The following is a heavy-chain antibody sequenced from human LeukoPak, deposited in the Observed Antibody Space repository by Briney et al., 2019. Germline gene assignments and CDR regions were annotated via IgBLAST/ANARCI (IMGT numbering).Heavy chain of an antibody. CDR1: GFTFSNAW. Sequence: GGSLRLSCAASGFTFSNAWMSWVRQAPGKGLEWVGRIKSKTDGGTTDYAAPVKGRFNISRDDSKNTLYLQMNSLKTEDTAVYYCTTTFRGEYYYDSSSFDYWGQGTLVTVSS. CDR3: TTTFRGEYYYDSSSFDY. V-gene: IGHV3-15*01. J-gene: IGHJ4*02. CDR2: IKSKTDGGTT. D-gene: IGHD3-22*01.